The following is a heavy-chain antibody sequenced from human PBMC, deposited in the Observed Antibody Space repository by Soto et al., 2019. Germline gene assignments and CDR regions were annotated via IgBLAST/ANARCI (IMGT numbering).Heavy chain of an antibody. CDR1: VYSFTNYW. Sequence: LGESLNISCKGSVYSFTNYWISWVRQMPGKGLEWMGRIDPSDSYSNYSPSFQGHVTISADKSISTAYLQWSSLKASDTAMYYCARHSIVPPLYYGLDVWGQGTTVTVSS. CDR2: IDPSDSYS. J-gene: IGHJ6*02. D-gene: IGHD1-26*01. V-gene: IGHV5-10-1*01. CDR3: ARHSIVPPLYYGLDV.